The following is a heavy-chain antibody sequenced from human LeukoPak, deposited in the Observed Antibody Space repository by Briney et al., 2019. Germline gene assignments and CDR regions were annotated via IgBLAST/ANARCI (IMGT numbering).Heavy chain of an antibody. V-gene: IGHV4-38-2*01. J-gene: IGHJ6*03. Sequence: SEXXSLTCAVSGYSISNGYYWAWIRQPPGRGLEWIGSLYHSDSAYCNTSLRSRVSMSVDTSKNQFSLTLSFVTAADTAVYYCARQHDSYYYYYIDVWGSGTTVTVSS. CDR2: LYHSDSA. CDR3: ARQHDSYYYYYIDV. CDR1: GYSISNGYY.